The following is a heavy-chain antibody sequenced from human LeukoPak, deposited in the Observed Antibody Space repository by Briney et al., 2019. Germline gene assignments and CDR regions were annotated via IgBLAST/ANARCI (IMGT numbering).Heavy chain of an antibody. J-gene: IGHJ4*02. CDR3: AKDGYNYYIDY. CDR1: GLTFSSNT. D-gene: IGHD5-24*01. Sequence: GGSLRLSCAASGLTFSSNTMNWVRQAPGKGLEWVSSISSGSSYIYYADSVKGRFTISRDNAKNSLFLQMNSLRAEDTAVYYCAKDGYNYYIDYWGQGTLVTVSS. V-gene: IGHV3-21*01. CDR2: ISSGSSYI.